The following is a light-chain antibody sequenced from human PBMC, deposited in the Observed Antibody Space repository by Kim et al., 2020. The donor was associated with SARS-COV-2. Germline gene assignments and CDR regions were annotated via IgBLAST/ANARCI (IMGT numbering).Light chain of an antibody. Sequence: LSPGERATLSCRASPGFSSKYFAWYQQRPGQAPRLLIYGASIRATGIPDRFSGSGSVTDFTLTISRLEPEDFAVYHCQQYGTTPFTFGGGTKLEI. CDR1: PGFSSKY. CDR2: GAS. CDR3: QQYGTTPFT. J-gene: IGKJ4*01. V-gene: IGKV3-20*01.